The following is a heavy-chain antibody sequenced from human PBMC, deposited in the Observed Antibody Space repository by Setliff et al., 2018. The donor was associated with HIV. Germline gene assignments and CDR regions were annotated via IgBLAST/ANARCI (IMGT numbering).Heavy chain of an antibody. CDR2: IYTSGST. CDR3: ARQKGYSSGWYIGSWFDP. D-gene: IGHD6-19*01. J-gene: IGHJ5*02. Sequence: PSETLSLTCTVSGGSISSYYWSWIRQPPGKGLGWIGYIYTSGSTNYNPSLKSRVTISVDTSKNQFSLKLSSVTAADTAVYYCARQKGYSSGWYIGSWFDPWGQGTLVTVSS. CDR1: GGSISSYY. V-gene: IGHV4-4*09.